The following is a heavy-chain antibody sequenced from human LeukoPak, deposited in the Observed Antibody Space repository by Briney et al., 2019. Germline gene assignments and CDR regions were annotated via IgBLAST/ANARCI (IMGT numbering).Heavy chain of an antibody. D-gene: IGHD3-9*01. CDR2: IYSGGST. CDR1: GFTVSSNY. V-gene: IGHV3-53*01. J-gene: IGHJ5*02. CDR3: ARHDIQYNWFDP. Sequence: QPGGSLRLSCVASGFTVSSNYMSWVRQAPGKGLEWVSVIYSGGSTYYADSVKGRFTISRDNSKNTLYLQMNSLRAEDTAVYYCARHDIQYNWFDPWGQGTLVTVSS.